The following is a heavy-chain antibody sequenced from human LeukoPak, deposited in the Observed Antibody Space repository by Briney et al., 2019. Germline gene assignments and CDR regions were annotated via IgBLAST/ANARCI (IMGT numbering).Heavy chain of an antibody. CDR2: ISGSGGST. V-gene: IGHV3-23*01. D-gene: IGHD2-15*01. CDR3: AKDLRDVVVVLPVIVY. J-gene: IGHJ4*02. Sequence: GFLRLSCAASGFTFSSYALSWVRQAPGKGLGWVSGISGSGGSTYYAGFVKGRFTISRDNSKNTLYLQMKSLRAEDTVVYYCAKDLRDVVVVLPVIVYWGQGTLVTVSS. CDR1: GFTFSSYA.